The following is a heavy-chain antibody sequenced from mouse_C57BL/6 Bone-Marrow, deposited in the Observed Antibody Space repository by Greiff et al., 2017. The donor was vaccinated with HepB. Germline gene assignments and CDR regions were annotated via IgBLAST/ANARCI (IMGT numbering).Heavy chain of an antibody. Sequence: VQLQQPGAELVKPGASVKLSCKASGYTFTSYWMQWVKQRPGQGLEWIGEIDPSDSYTNYNQKLKGKATLTVDTSSSTAYMQLSSLTSEDSAVYYCARDRGSSYFDYWGQGTTLTVSS. J-gene: IGHJ2*01. V-gene: IGHV1-50*01. CDR3: ARDRGSSYFDY. CDR2: IDPSDSYT. D-gene: IGHD1-1*01. CDR1: GYTFTSYW.